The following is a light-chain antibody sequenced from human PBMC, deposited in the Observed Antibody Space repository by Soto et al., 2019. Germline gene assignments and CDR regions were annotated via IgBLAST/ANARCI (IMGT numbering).Light chain of an antibody. J-gene: IGLJ3*02. CDR1: SSNLGAGYD. CDR3: QSFDNILSGSV. Sequence: QSVLAQPPSVSGAPGQRVTISCTGSSSNLGAGYDVHWYRQIPGTAPKLLIYTNTNRPSGVPDRISGSKSGTSASLAITGLQADDEADYYCQSFDNILSGSVFGGGTKLTVL. V-gene: IGLV1-40*01. CDR2: TNT.